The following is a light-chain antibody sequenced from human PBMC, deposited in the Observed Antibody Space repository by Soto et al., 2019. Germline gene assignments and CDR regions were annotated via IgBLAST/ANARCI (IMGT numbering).Light chain of an antibody. J-gene: IGLJ3*02. V-gene: IGLV1-40*01. CDR3: QSYDSSLSGSGV. Sequence: QSVLTQPPSVSGAPGQRVTIYCTGNSSNIGAGFGVHWYQQLPGTAPKLLIYGNTNRPSGVPDRFSGSKSGTSASLAINGLQVEDEADYYCQSYDSSLSGSGVFGGGTKVTVL. CDR2: GNT. CDR1: SSNIGAGFG.